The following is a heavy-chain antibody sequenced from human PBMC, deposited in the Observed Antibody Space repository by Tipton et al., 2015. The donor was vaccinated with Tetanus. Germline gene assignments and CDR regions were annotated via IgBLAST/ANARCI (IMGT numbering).Heavy chain of an antibody. CDR2: INHSGST. V-gene: IGHV4-39*07. Sequence: TLSLTCTVSGGSISGSSYYWSWIRQPPGKGLEWIGEINHSGSTNHNPSLKSRVTISVDRSKNQFSLELSSVTAADTAVYYCARGRRIQLWNDAFDIWGQGTMVTVSS. D-gene: IGHD5-18*01. CDR3: ARGRRIQLWNDAFDI. CDR1: GGSISGSSYY. J-gene: IGHJ3*02.